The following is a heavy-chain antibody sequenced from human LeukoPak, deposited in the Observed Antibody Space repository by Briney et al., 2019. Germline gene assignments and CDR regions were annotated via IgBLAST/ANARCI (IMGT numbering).Heavy chain of an antibody. J-gene: IGHJ4*02. CDR2: ISSSSRYI. CDR3: ARDRYNWNYGPFDY. CDR1: GFTFSSYS. V-gene: IGHV3-21*01. D-gene: IGHD1-7*01. Sequence: GGSLRLSCAASGFTFSSYSMNWVRQAPGKGLEWVSSISSSSRYIYYADSVKGRFSISRDNAKNSLYLQMNSLRAEDKAVYYCARDRYNWNYGPFDYWGQGTLVTVSS.